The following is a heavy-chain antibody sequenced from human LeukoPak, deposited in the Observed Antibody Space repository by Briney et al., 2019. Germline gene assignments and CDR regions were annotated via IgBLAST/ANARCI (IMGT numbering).Heavy chain of an antibody. Sequence: SVKVSCKASGGTFSSYAISWVRQAPGQGLEWMGRIIPIFGIANYAQKFRGRVTITADKSTSTAYMELSSLRSEDTAVYYCATQVTTVPEKVNFRNWGYGMDVWGQGTTVTVSS. CDR2: IIPIFGIA. J-gene: IGHJ6*02. CDR1: GGTFSSYA. V-gene: IGHV1-69*04. D-gene: IGHD4-17*01. CDR3: ATQVTTVPEKVNFRNWGYGMDV.